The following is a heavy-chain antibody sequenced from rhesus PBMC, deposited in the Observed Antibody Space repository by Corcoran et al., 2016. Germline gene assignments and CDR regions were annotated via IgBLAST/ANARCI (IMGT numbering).Heavy chain of an antibody. CDR2: IRNKANGGTV. D-gene: IGHD5-36*01. J-gene: IGHJ4*01. CDR1: GFTFSDYY. V-gene: IGHV3-116*02. CDR3: ARGYSYGPDY. Sequence: EVRLVESGGGLVQPGGSLRLSCAASGFTFSDYYISWVRQAPGKGREWVGFIRNKANGGTVEYAASVKGRFTISRDDSKSIASLQMNSLKTEDTAVYYCARGYSYGPDYWGQGVLVTVSS.